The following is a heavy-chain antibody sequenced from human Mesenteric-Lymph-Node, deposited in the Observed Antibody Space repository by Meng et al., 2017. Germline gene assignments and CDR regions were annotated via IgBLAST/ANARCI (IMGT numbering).Heavy chain of an antibody. D-gene: IGHD3-22*01. J-gene: IGHJ4*02. V-gene: IGHV4-4*02. CDR2: TSHSGST. Sequence: QGQLPAPGPGLVKPSETLSLTCAVSGGSISRSDWWSWVRQPPGKGLEWIGETSHSGSTNYSPSLKSRVTISLDKSKNQLSLKLNSVTAADTAVYYCASSDYYRSDYWGQGTLVTVSS. CDR1: GGSISRSDW. CDR3: ASSDYYRSDY.